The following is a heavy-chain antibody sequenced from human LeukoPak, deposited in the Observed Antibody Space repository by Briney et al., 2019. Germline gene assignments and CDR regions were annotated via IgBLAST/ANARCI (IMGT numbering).Heavy chain of an antibody. CDR2: IYTSGST. D-gene: IGHD3-9*01. CDR3: ARALRYFDW. J-gene: IGHJ4*02. Sequence: SETLSLTCTVSGGSISSSSYYWSWIRQPAGKGLEWIGRIYTSGSTNYNPSLKSRVTISVDTSKNQFSLKLSSVTAADTAVYYCARALRYFDWWGQGTLVTVSS. CDR1: GGSISSSSYY. V-gene: IGHV4-61*02.